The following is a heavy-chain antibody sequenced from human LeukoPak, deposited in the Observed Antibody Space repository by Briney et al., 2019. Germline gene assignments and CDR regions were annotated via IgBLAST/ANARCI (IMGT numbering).Heavy chain of an antibody. CDR3: AKFSNSGSYYRSALFQFDY. D-gene: IGHD3-10*01. V-gene: IGHV3-30*18. Sequence: PGGSLRLSCAASGFTFSSYGMHWVRQAPGKGLEWVAVISYDGSNKYYADSVKGRFTISRDNSKNTLYLQMNSLRAEGTAVYYCAKFSNSGSYYRSALFQFDYWGQGTLVTVSS. CDR1: GFTFSSYG. CDR2: ISYDGSNK. J-gene: IGHJ4*02.